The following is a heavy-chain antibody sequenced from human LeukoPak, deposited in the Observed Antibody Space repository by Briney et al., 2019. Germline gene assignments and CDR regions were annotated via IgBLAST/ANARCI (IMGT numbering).Heavy chain of an antibody. CDR3: ARVRIQLWSYYYYYYMDV. Sequence: SETLSLTCAVYGGSFSGYYWSWIRQPPGKGLEWIGEINHSGSTNYNPSLKSRVTISVDTSKNQFSLKLSSVTAADTAVYYCARVRIQLWSYYYYYYMDVWGKGTTVTVSS. D-gene: IGHD5-18*01. CDR1: GGSFSGYY. CDR2: INHSGST. V-gene: IGHV4-34*01. J-gene: IGHJ6*03.